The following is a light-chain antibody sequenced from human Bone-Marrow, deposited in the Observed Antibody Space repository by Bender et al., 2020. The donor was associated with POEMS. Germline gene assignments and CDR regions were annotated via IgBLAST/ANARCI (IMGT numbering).Light chain of an antibody. J-gene: IGLJ2*01. CDR3: SSYTSSSTPV. Sequence: QSALTQPASVSGSPGQSITISCTGTNSDVGFYNYVSWYQQHPGRAPKVLLYAVNNRPSGVPHRFSGSKSGYTASLTISGLQAEDEADYYCSSYTSSSTPVFGGGTKLTVL. CDR1: NSDVGFYNY. CDR2: AVN. V-gene: IGLV2-14*03.